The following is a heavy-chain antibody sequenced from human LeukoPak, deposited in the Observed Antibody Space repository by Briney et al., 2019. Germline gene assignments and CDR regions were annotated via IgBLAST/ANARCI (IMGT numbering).Heavy chain of an antibody. V-gene: IGHV1-2*02. D-gene: IGHD2-2*01. CDR3: ARDIVVVPAAIGWFDP. J-gene: IGHJ5*02. CDR2: INPNSGGT. CDR1: GYTFTGYY. Sequence: ASVKVSCKASGYTFTGYYMQWVRQAPGQGLEWMGWINPNSGGTNYAQKFQGRVTMTRDTSISTAYMELSRLRSDDTAVYYCARDIVVVPAAIGWFDPWGQGTLVTGSS.